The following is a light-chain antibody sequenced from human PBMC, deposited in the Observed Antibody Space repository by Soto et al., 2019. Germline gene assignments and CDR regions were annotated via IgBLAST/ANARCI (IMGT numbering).Light chain of an antibody. V-gene: IGLV2-14*01. CDR2: EVT. J-gene: IGLJ1*01. CDR3: SSYTSSTTRV. Sequence: QSVLTQPASVSGSPGQSITISCTGTSSDAGGYDYVSWYQQHPGKAPKLMIYEVTNRASGVSNRFSGSKSGNTASLTISGLQAEDETDYYCSSYTSSTTRVFGTGTKVTVL. CDR1: SSDAGGYDY.